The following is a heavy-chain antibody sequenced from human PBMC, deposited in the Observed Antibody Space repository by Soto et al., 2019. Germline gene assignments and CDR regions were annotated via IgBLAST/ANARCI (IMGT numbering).Heavy chain of an antibody. Sequence: GGSLRLSCAASGFTFSSYAMHWVRQAPGKGLEWVVVIWYDGSDKSYADSVKGRFTISRDNSKNTVYLQMNSLRAEDTAVYYCASALQMVTTHAFEIWGQGTMVTVSS. CDR1: GFTFSSYA. V-gene: IGHV3-33*01. CDR3: ASALQMVTTHAFEI. CDR2: IWYDGSDK. D-gene: IGHD4-17*01. J-gene: IGHJ3*02.